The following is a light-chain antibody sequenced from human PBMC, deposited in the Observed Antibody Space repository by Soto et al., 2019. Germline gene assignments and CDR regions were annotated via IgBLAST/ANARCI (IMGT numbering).Light chain of an antibody. CDR2: GAS. CDR3: QQYGTPLFT. V-gene: IGKV3-20*01. CDR1: QSVTNNF. J-gene: IGKJ3*01. Sequence: IVLTQSPGTLSLSPGERATLSCGASQSVTNNFLAWYQQKPGQAPRLLIYGASSRATGVPDRFSGSGSGTDFTLTISILEPGDFALYYCQQYGTPLFTFGPGTKVDIK.